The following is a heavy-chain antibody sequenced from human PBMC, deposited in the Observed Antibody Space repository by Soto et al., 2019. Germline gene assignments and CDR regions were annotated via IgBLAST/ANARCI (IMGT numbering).Heavy chain of an antibody. CDR1: GVTFSSYA. Sequence: GGSLRLSCAASGVTFSSYAMSWVRQAPGKGLEWVSAISGSGGSTYYADSVKGRFTISRDNSKNTLYLQMNSLRAEDTAVYYCAKDLGYYDSSGRSWGQGTLVTVSS. V-gene: IGHV3-23*01. CDR3: AKDLGYYDSSGRS. CDR2: ISGSGGST. D-gene: IGHD3-22*01. J-gene: IGHJ4*02.